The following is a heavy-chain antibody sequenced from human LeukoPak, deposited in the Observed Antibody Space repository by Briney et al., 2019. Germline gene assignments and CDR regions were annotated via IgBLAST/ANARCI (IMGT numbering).Heavy chain of an antibody. V-gene: IGHV3-23*01. J-gene: IGHJ4*02. CDR2: ISYSGEST. CDR1: GFTFNTYA. Sequence: PGGSLRLSCAASGFTFNTYAMSWVRQAPGKGLEWVSSISYSGESTDYADSVKGRLIISRDNSKNTLGLQMNSLRAEDTAIYYCARGTLAGYFLGYWGRGTLVTVSS. CDR3: ARGTLAGYFLGY. D-gene: IGHD6-19*01.